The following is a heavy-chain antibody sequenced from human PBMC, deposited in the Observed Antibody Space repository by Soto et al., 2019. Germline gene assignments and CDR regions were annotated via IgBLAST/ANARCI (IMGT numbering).Heavy chain of an antibody. CDR3: ARGDRITMVRGTPDV. CDR1: GGSFSGYY. J-gene: IGHJ6*02. Sequence: QVQLQQWGAGLLKPSETLSLTCAVYGGSFSGYYWSWIRQPPGKGLDWIGEINHSGSNNYNPARKIRVTISVDTSKSQFSRKLSSVTAADTAVYYCARGDRITMVRGTPDVWGQGTTVTVSS. CDR2: INHSGSN. D-gene: IGHD3-10*01. V-gene: IGHV4-34*01.